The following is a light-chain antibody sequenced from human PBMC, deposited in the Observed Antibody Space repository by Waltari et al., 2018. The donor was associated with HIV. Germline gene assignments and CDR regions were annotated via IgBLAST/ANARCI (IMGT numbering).Light chain of an antibody. J-gene: IGLJ3*02. CDR1: SSDVGGYNY. CDR3: CSYAGSYTWV. CDR2: EVS. V-gene: IGLV2-11*01. Sequence: QSALTQPRSVSGSPGQSVTISCTGTSSDVGGYNYVSWYQQHPGKAPKVMIYEVSKRPSVVPDRFSGSKSGNTASLTISGLQAEDEADYYCCSYAGSYTWVFGGGTKMTVL.